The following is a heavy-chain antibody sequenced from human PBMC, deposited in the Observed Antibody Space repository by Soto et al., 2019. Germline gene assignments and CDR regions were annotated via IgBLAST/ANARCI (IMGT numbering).Heavy chain of an antibody. J-gene: IGHJ1*01. Sequence: PSETLSLTCAVYGGSFSGYYWIWIRQPPGKGLEWIGEINHSGSTNYNPSLKSRVTISVDTSKNQFSLKLSSVTAADTAVYYCARDRYCSSTSCYAISYFQHWGQGTLVTVSS. V-gene: IGHV4-34*01. CDR3: ARDRYCSSTSCYAISYFQH. D-gene: IGHD2-2*01. CDR1: GGSFSGYY. CDR2: INHSGST.